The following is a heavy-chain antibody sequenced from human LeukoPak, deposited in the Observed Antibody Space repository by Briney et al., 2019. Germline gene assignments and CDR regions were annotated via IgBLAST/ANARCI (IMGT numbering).Heavy chain of an antibody. D-gene: IGHD5-24*01. CDR2: IYPGDSDV. J-gene: IGHJ3*02. CDR3: ARRVQMATADGFDI. CDR1: GYIFTRYW. Sequence: GESLKISCKGSGYIFTRYWLGWVRQMPGKGLEWMGIIYPGDSDVRYSPSLQGQVTMSVGRSINSAFLQWSSLKASDTAIYYCARRVQMATADGFDIWGRGTVVTVSS. V-gene: IGHV5-51*01.